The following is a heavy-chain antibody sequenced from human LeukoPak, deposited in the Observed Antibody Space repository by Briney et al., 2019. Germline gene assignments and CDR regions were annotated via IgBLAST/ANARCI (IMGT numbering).Heavy chain of an antibody. V-gene: IGHV4-39*01. J-gene: IGHJ5*02. D-gene: IGHD3-3*01. CDR2: IYYSGST. CDR1: GGSISSSSYY. CDR3: ASQLTFGVVIS. Sequence: SETLSLTCTVSGGSISSSSYYWGWIRQPPGKGLEWIGSIYYSGSTYYNPSLKSRVTISVDTSKNQFSLKLSSVTAADTAVYYCASQLTFGVVISWGQGTLVTVSS.